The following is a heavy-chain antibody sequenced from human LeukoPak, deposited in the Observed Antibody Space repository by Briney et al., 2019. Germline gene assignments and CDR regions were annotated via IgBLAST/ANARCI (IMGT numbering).Heavy chain of an antibody. CDR1: GFTFSSYW. CDR3: ARDPAYCSGGSCYSIYGMDV. Sequence: GGSLRLSCAASGFTFSSYWMSWVRQAPGKGLEWVANIKQDGSEKYYVDSVKGRFTISRDNAKNPLYLQMNSLRAEDTAVYYCARDPAYCSGGSCYSIYGMDVWGQGTTVTVSS. J-gene: IGHJ6*02. D-gene: IGHD2-15*01. V-gene: IGHV3-7*01. CDR2: IKQDGSEK.